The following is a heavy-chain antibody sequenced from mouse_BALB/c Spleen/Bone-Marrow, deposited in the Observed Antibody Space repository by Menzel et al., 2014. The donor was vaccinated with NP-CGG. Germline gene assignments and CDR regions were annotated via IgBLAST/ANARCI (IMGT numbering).Heavy chain of an antibody. CDR2: INPSTGYT. V-gene: IGHV1-7*01. CDR1: GYTFTNYW. J-gene: IGHJ3*01. D-gene: IGHD2-14*01. CDR3: ARFYRYDGFAY. Sequence: QVQLQHSGAELAKPGASVKMSCKASGYTFTNYWMHWVKQRPGQGLEWIGYINPSTGYTEYNQKFKDKATLTADKSSSTAYMQLSSLTSEDSAVYYCARFYRYDGFAYWGQGTLVTVSA.